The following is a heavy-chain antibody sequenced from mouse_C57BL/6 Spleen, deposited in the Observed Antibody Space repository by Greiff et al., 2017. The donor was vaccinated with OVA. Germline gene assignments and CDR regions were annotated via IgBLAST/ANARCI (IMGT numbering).Heavy chain of an antibody. D-gene: IGHD1-3*01. CDR3: ARSGNDAY. Sequence: VQLQQSGAELVKPGASVKISCKASGYAFSSYWTNWVKQRPGKGLEWIGQIYPGDGDTNYNGKFKGKATLTADKSSSTAYMQLSSLTSEDSAVYFCARSGNDAYWGQGTLVTVSA. CDR1: GYAFSSYW. CDR2: IYPGDGDT. J-gene: IGHJ3*01. V-gene: IGHV1-80*01.